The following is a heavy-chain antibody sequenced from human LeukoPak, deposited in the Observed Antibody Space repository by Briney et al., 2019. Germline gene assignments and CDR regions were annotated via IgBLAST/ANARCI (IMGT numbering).Heavy chain of an antibody. CDR1: GGSISSGSYY. J-gene: IGHJ4*02. V-gene: IGHV4-61*02. CDR3: ARGLTRRYDILTGYYNVIPRVFDY. CDR2: IYTSGST. Sequence: SETLSLTCTVSGGSISSGSYYWSWIRQPAGKGLEWIGRIYTSGSTNYNPSLKSRVTISVDTSKNQFSLKLSSVTAADTAVYYCARGLTRRYDILTGYYNVIPRVFDYWGQGTLVTVSS. D-gene: IGHD3-9*01.